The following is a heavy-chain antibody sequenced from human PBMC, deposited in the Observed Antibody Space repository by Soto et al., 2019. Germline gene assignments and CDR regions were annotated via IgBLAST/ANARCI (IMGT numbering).Heavy chain of an antibody. CDR2: IIPILGIA. Sequence: QVQLVQSGAEVKKPGSSVKVSCKASGGTFSSYTISWVRQAPGQGLEWMGRIIPILGIANYAQKFQGRVTITADKSTSTAYMELSSLRSEDTAVYYGARDAPLVTDAFDIWGQGTMVTVSS. CDR3: ARDAPLVTDAFDI. D-gene: IGHD1-26*01. J-gene: IGHJ3*02. CDR1: GGTFSSYT. V-gene: IGHV1-69*08.